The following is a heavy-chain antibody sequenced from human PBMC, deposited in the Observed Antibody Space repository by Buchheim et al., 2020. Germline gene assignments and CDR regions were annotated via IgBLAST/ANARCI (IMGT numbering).Heavy chain of an antibody. J-gene: IGHJ4*02. CDR2: ISGSDGST. CDR3: AKDYRGFAY. Sequence: EVQLLESGGGLAQPGGSLRLSCAASGFTSGSSAMSWVRQAPGKGLEWVSAISGSDGSTYYGDSVKGRFTISGDNSKNTLYLQMNRLRVEDTALYYCAKDYRGFAYWGQGT. D-gene: IGHD3-10*01. CDR1: GFTSGSSA. V-gene: IGHV3-23*01.